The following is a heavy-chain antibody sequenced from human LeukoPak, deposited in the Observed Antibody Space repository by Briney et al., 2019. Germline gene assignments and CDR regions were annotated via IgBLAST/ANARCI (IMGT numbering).Heavy chain of an antibody. V-gene: IGHV4-4*07. CDR2: IFSSGST. J-gene: IGHJ4*02. CDR3: ARDYGDFGFDY. CDR1: GGSISSYY. Sequence: PETLSLTCTVSGGSISSYYWSWIRQPAGKRLEWIGRIFSSGSTNYNPSLKSRVTMSVDTSNNQFSLKLSSVTAADTAVYYCARDYGDFGFDYWGQGTLVTVSS. D-gene: IGHD4-17*01.